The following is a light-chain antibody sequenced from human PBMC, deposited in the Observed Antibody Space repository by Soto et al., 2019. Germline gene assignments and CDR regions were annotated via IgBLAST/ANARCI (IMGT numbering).Light chain of an antibody. CDR1: SSDVGGYNY. CDR3: SSYTTSSSYV. J-gene: IGLJ1*01. V-gene: IGLV2-14*03. CDR2: DVS. Sequence: QSALTQPASVSGSPGQLITISCTGTSSDVGGYNYVSWYQQHPGKAPKVMIYDVSNRPSGVSNRFSGSKSGNTASLTISGLQAEDEADYYCSSYTTSSSYVFGTGTQLTVL.